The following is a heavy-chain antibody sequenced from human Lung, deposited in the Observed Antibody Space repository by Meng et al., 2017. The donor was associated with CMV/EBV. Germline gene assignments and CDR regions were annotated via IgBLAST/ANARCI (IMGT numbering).Heavy chain of an antibody. D-gene: IGHD3-16*01. CDR1: GIIFSNVG. V-gene: IGHV3-15*01. CDR3: VTDPTLTGGRWFDP. J-gene: IGHJ5*02. Sequence: GIIFSNVGKTWVRQARGKGLEWISRIKSNDNGGTIENAEPLKDRFIITRDESKDTLYLQINSLKTEDTGVYYCVTDPTLTGGRWFDPWGQGTLVTVSS. CDR2: IKSNDNGGTI.